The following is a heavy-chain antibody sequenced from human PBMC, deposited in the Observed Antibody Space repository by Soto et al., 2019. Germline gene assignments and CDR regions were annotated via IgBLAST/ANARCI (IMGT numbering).Heavy chain of an antibody. V-gene: IGHV3-23*01. CDR1: GFTFSSYA. CDR2: ISGSGGST. D-gene: IGHD5-18*01. CDR3: AKEDTAMVHYYYYGMDV. J-gene: IGHJ6*02. Sequence: GGSLRLSCAASGFTFSSYAMSWVRQAPGKGLEWVSAISGSGGSTYYADSVKGRFTISRDNSKNTLYLQMNSLRAEDTAVYYCAKEDTAMVHYYYYGMDVWGQGTTVTVSS.